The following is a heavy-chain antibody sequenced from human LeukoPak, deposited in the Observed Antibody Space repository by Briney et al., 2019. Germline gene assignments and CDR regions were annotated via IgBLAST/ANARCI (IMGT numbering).Heavy chain of an antibody. J-gene: IGHJ4*02. D-gene: IGHD1-26*01. CDR1: GFTFSSYA. CDR2: TSGSGDIT. Sequence: GGSLRLSCAASGFTFSSYAMSWVRQAPGKGLEWVSATSGSGDITYYADSVKGRFTISRDNSKSTLYLQMNSLRAEDTAVYYCAGDRATSYFDYWGQGALVTISS. V-gene: IGHV3-23*01. CDR3: AGDRATSYFDY.